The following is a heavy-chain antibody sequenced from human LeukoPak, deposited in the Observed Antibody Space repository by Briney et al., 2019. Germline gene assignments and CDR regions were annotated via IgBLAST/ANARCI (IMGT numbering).Heavy chain of an antibody. D-gene: IGHD6-19*01. Sequence: GGSLRLSCAASGFTFSNAWMSWVRQAPGKGLEWVGRIKSKTDGGTTDYAAPVKGRFTISRDNAKNSLYLQMNSLRAEDTAVYYCARDRKTYSSGWYGGIDYWGQGTLVTVSS. V-gene: IGHV3-15*01. CDR3: ARDRKTYSSGWYGGIDY. J-gene: IGHJ4*02. CDR1: GFTFSNAW. CDR2: IKSKTDGGTT.